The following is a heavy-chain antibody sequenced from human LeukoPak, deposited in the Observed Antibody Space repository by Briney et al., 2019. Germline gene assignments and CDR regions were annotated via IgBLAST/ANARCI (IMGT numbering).Heavy chain of an antibody. CDR3: ARARGFSVGWAVDAFDI. Sequence: GGSLRLSCAASGFTFNIFWMSWVRQAPGRGLEWVANIKQDGSETYYLDSVKGRFTLSRDDARNSLYLQMTSLSAEDTAVYYCARARGFSVGWAVDAFDIWGPGTVVTVSS. CDR1: GFTFNIFW. CDR2: IKQDGSET. J-gene: IGHJ3*02. V-gene: IGHV3-7*01. D-gene: IGHD6-19*01.